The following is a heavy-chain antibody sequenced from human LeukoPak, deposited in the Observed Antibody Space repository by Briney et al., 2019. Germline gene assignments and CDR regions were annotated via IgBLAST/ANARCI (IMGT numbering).Heavy chain of an antibody. V-gene: IGHV3-7*01. CDR3: ARAGFGIPLDI. D-gene: IGHD3-16*01. Sequence: GGSLRLSCAASGFTFSSYWMNWVRQAPGKGLEWVANIKQDAREIYYVDSVKGRFTISRDNAQNSLYLQMNSLRAEDTAVYYCARAGFGIPLDIWGQGTMVTVSS. CDR1: GFTFSSYW. CDR2: IKQDAREI. J-gene: IGHJ3*02.